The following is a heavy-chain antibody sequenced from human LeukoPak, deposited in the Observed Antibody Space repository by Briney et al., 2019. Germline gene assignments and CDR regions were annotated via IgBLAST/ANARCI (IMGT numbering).Heavy chain of an antibody. Sequence: SQTLSLTCTVSGGSISSGSYYWSWIRQPAGKGLEWIVRIYASGSTNYNPSLKSRVTISVDTSKNQFSLKLSSVTAADTAVYYCARVQISSSWRPSVMDYYYYMDVWGTGTTVTISS. J-gene: IGHJ6*03. D-gene: IGHD6-13*01. CDR1: GGSISSGSYY. CDR2: IYASGST. V-gene: IGHV4-61*02. CDR3: ARVQISSSWRPSVMDYYYYMDV.